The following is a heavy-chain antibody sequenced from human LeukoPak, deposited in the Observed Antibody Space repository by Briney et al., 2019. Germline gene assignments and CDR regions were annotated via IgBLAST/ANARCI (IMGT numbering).Heavy chain of an antibody. V-gene: IGHV4-59*01. J-gene: IGHJ4*02. CDR1: GGSIGSYH. CDR2: VFNNGGT. D-gene: IGHD5-12*01. CDR3: VASYGGYVLDF. Sequence: SETLSLTCSVSGGSIGSYHWNWIRQPSGKGLEWIGIVFNNGGTKHNPSLKSRVAISVDTSKNQFALKLSSVTAADTAVYYCVASYGGYVLDFWGQGALVIVSS.